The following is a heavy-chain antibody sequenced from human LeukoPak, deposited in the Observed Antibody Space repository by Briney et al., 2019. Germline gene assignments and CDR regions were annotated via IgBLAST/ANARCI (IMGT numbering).Heavy chain of an antibody. Sequence: SVMFSCKASGGTFSSYAISWVRQAPGQGLEWMGGIIPIFGTANYAQKFQGRVTITADESTSTAYMELSSLRSEDTAVYYCARVREMATLDFDYWGPGTLVTLSS. CDR3: ARVREMATLDFDY. D-gene: IGHD5-24*01. V-gene: IGHV1-69*13. CDR1: GGTFSSYA. J-gene: IGHJ4*02. CDR2: IIPIFGTA.